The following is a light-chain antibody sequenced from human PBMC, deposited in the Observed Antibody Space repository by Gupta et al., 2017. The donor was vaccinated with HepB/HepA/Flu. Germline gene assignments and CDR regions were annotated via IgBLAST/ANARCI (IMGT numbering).Light chain of an antibody. J-gene: IGLJ2*01. V-gene: IGLV4-69*01. CDR1: SGHCSYA. Sequence: QLVLTQSPSASASLGASSKLTCTLSSGHCSYAIAWHQQQPDKGPRYLMKLNSDGSHSKGGGIPDRFSGSSSGAERYLTISSLHSEDEADYYCQTWGSGIVVFGGGTKLTVL. CDR2: LNSDGSH. CDR3: QTWGSGIVV.